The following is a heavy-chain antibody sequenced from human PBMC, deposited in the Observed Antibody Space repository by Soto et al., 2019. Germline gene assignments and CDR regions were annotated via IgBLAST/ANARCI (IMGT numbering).Heavy chain of an antibody. CDR2: ISIGSGSI. Sequence: EVHLVESGGGLVQPGGSLRVSCAASGFTFSNYAMNWVRQAPGKGLEWVSYISIGSGSIFYADSVKGRFTISRDDAKNSLYLQMNTLRDEDTAVYYCVRDDRWAFDFWGQGTMVTVSP. V-gene: IGHV3-48*02. D-gene: IGHD3-22*01. CDR1: GFTFSNYA. J-gene: IGHJ3*01. CDR3: VRDDRWAFDF.